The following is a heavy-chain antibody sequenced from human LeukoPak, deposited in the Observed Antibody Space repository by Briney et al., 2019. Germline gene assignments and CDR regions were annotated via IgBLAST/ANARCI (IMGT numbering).Heavy chain of an antibody. D-gene: IGHD2-2*01. Sequence: ASEKVSCKASGYTFTGYYMHWVRQAPGQGLEWMGWINPNSGGTNYAQKFQGRATMTRDTSISTAYMELSRLRSDDTAVYYCARDRPYCSSTSCKDYYYYYMDVWGKGTTVTVSS. J-gene: IGHJ6*03. V-gene: IGHV1-2*02. CDR2: INPNSGGT. CDR3: ARDRPYCSSTSCKDYYYYYMDV. CDR1: GYTFTGYY.